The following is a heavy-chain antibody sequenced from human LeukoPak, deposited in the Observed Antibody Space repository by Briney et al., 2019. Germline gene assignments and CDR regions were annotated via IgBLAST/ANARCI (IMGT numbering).Heavy chain of an antibody. CDR2: INPNSGGT. CDR3: ARDRTGGSGINWFDP. V-gene: IGHV1-2*02. D-gene: IGHD3-10*01. Sequence: ASVKVSCKASGYTFTGYYMHWVRQAPGQGLGWMGWINPNSGGTNYAQKFQGRVTMTRDTSISTAYMELSRLRSDDTAVYYCARDRTGGSGINWFDPWGQGTLVTVSS. CDR1: GYTFTGYY. J-gene: IGHJ5*02.